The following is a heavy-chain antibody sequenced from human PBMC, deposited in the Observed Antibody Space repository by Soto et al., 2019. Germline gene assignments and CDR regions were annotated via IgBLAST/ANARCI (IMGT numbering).Heavy chain of an antibody. D-gene: IGHD6-13*01. CDR3: ARALAAADSWANWFDP. CDR2: IIPIFGTA. V-gene: IGHV1-69*13. CDR1: GGTFSSYA. J-gene: IGHJ5*02. Sequence: SVKVSCKASGGTFSSYAISWVRQAPGQGLEWMGGIIPIFGTANYAQKFQGRVTITADESTSTAYMELSSLRSEDTAVYYCARALAAADSWANWFDPWGPGTLVTVSS.